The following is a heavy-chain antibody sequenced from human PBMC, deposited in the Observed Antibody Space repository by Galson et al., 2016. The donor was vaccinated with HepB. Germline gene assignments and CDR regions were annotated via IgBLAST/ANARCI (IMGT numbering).Heavy chain of an antibody. D-gene: IGHD1-20*01. CDR3: ARDRGYNWNDVSQSRHYYYGMDV. V-gene: IGHV3-21*01. CDR2: ISSSSSYI. CDR1: GFTFNSYF. J-gene: IGHJ6*04. Sequence: SLRLSCAASGFTFNSYFMNWVRQAPGKGLEWVSSISSSSSYIYYADSVKGRFTISRDNAKNSLYLHMNSLRAEDTAVYYCARDRGYNWNDVSQSRHYYYGMDVWGKGTTVTVSS.